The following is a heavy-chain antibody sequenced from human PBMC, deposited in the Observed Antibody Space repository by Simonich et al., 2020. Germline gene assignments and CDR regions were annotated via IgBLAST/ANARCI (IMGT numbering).Heavy chain of an antibody. D-gene: IGHD3-10*01. V-gene: IGHV3-21*01. Sequence: GGGLVKPGGSLRLSCAASGFTFSSYSMNWVRQAPGKWLEWVSSISSSSSYIYYADSVKGRFTISRENAKNSLYLQMNSLRAEDTAVYYCARDTSYYGSGSYYFDYWGQGTLVTVSS. CDR2: ISSSSSYI. CDR3: ARDTSYYGSGSYYFDY. J-gene: IGHJ4*02. CDR1: GFTFSSYS.